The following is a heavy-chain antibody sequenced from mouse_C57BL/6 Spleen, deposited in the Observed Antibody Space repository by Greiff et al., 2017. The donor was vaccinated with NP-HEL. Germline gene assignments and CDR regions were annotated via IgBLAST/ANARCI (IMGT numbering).Heavy chain of an antibody. CDR2: IHPNSGST. CDR3: ARSLLITTVVAPDY. J-gene: IGHJ2*01. V-gene: IGHV1-64*01. D-gene: IGHD1-1*01. Sequence: VQLQQPGAELVKPGASVKLSCKASGYTFTSYWMHWVKQRPGQGLEWIGMIHPNSGSTNYNEKFKSKATLTVDKSSSTAYMQLSSLTSEDSAVYYCARSLLITTVVAPDYWGQGTTLTVSS. CDR1: GYTFTSYW.